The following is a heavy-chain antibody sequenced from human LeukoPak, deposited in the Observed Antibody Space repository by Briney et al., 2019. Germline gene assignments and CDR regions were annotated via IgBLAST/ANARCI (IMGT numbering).Heavy chain of an antibody. D-gene: IGHD5-24*01. Sequence: GGSLRLSCAASGFMFSSYAMHWVRQAPGKGLEWVAVIAYDGSNQYYADFVKGRFTISRDNSKSTLYLQMSSLRAEDTAVYYCARARSHGYNYPFDYWGQGTLVTVSS. J-gene: IGHJ4*02. CDR3: ARARSHGYNYPFDY. CDR2: IAYDGSNQ. V-gene: IGHV3-30*04. CDR1: GFMFSSYA.